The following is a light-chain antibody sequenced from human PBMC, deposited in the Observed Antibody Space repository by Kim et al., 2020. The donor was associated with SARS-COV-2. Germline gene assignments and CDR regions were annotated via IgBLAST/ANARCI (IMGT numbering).Light chain of an antibody. CDR3: QKCDSAPWT. V-gene: IGKV1-27*01. CDR2: AAS. CDR1: QDISNY. Sequence: DIQMTQSPSSLSASVGDRVTITCRAIQDISNYLAWFQLKPGKAPKLLIYAASALQPGVPSRFSGSGSGTDFTLTVTSLQPEDVATYYCQKCDSAPWTFGQGTKVDIK. J-gene: IGKJ1*01.